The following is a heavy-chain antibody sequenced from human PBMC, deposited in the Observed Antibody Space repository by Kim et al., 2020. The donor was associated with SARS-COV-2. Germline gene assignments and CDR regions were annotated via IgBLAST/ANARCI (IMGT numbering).Heavy chain of an antibody. J-gene: IGHJ4*02. V-gene: IGHV3-30*18. D-gene: IGHD2-2*01. Sequence: GGSLRLSCAASGFTFSNYGMHWVRQAPGKGLEWVAVISYDGSNKYYADSVKGRFTISRDNSKNTLYLQMNSLRADDTAVYYCAKARRIVVGAAELPSEWGQGTLVTVSS. CDR2: ISYDGSNK. CDR1: GFTFSNYG. CDR3: AKARRIVVGAAELPSE.